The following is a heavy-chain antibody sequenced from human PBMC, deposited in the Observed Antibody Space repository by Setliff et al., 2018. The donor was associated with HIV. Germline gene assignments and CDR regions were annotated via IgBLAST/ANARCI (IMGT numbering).Heavy chain of an antibody. CDR3: AKGPLSIFGVARNVLFDN. J-gene: IGHJ4*02. CDR2: ISWNSGSI. D-gene: IGHD3-3*01. Sequence: LRLSCAASGFTFSGYSLNWVRQAPGKGLEWVSGISWNSGSIGYADSVKGRFTISRDNAKNSLYVQMNSLRAEDTALYYCAKGPLSIFGVARNVLFDNWGQGVLVTVSS. CDR1: GFTFSGYS. V-gene: IGHV3-9*01.